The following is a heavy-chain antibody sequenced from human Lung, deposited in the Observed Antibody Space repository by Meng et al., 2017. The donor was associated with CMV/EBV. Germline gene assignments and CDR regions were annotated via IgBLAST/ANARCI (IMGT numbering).Heavy chain of an antibody. CDR3: ARTYPNYYYGMDV. D-gene: IGHD2-2*02. Sequence: GGSLRLSCAASGFSFTTFWMHWVRQAPGKGLVWVSHINSDGSDTTYADSVKDRFTISRDNAKNTLYLQMNSLRAEDVAVYYCARTYPNYYYGMDVWGQGTTVTVSS. CDR1: GFSFTTFW. J-gene: IGHJ6*02. V-gene: IGHV3-74*01. CDR2: INSDGSDT.